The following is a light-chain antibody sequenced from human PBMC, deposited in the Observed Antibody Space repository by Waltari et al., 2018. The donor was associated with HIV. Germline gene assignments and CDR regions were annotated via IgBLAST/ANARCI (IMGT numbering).Light chain of an antibody. J-gene: IGLJ2*01. CDR2: EVT. CDR3: SSFAPTNKFYVL. Sequence: QSTLTQPPSASGSPGQSVTISCTRTSSDIGGYNSVSWYQQHPGKAPKLIMTEVTKRPSGVPDRFSGSKSGNTASLTVSGLQADDEALYYCSSFAPTNKFYVLFGGGTTLTVL. CDR1: SSDIGGYNS. V-gene: IGLV2-8*01.